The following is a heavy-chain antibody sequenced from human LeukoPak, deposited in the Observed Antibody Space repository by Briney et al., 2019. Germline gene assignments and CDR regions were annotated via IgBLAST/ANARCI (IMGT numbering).Heavy chain of an antibody. CDR2: ISGSGGST. CDR1: GFTFSSYA. V-gene: IGHV3-23*01. J-gene: IGHJ3*02. D-gene: IGHD3-10*01. Sequence: PGGSLRLSCAASGFTFSSYAMSWVRQAPGKGLEWVSAISGSGGSTYYADSVKGRFTISRDNSKNTLYLQMNSLRAEDTAVYYCARDYGSGSYYIDAFDIWGQGTMVTVSS. CDR3: ARDYGSGSYYIDAFDI.